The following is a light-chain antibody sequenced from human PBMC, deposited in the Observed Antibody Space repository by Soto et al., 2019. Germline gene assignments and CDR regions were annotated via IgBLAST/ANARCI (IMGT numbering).Light chain of an antibody. CDR3: QQYNSGPET. CDR2: AAS. CDR1: QGIRNY. V-gene: IGKV1-27*01. Sequence: DIQMTQSPSSLSASVGDRVTITCRASQGIRNYLAWYQQKPGKVPKLLIYAASTLQSGVPSRFSGSGSGTEFTLTISSLQPEDVATYYCQQYNSGPETFGQGTKVEIK. J-gene: IGKJ1*01.